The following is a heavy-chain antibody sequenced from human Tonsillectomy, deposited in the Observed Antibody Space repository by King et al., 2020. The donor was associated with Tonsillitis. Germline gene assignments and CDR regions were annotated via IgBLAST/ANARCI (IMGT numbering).Heavy chain of an antibody. D-gene: IGHD2-21*01. CDR3: ARFDVVVVPNTPNGGWFDP. CDR1: GYTFTSYG. CDR2: ISGYNGYT. V-gene: IGHV1-18*01. Sequence: VQLVESGAEVKKPGASVKVSCKASGYTFTSYGISWVRQAPGQGLEWLGWISGYNGYTKFSQKFQGRVTMTTDTSTSTAYMVLRSLRSDDTAVYYCARFDVVVVPNTPNGGWFDPWGQGTLVTVSS. J-gene: IGHJ5*02.